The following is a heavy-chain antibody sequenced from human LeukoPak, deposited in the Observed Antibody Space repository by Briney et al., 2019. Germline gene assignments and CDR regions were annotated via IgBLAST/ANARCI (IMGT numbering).Heavy chain of an antibody. J-gene: IGHJ4*02. Sequence: GGSLRLSCAASGFTFSSYAVHWVRQAPGKGLEWVAVISYDGSNKYYADSVKGRFTISRDNSKNTLYLQMNSLRAEDTAVYYCARGRQLWLSNFDYWGQGTLVTVSS. CDR1: GFTFSSYA. CDR2: ISYDGSNK. V-gene: IGHV3-30*04. D-gene: IGHD5-18*01. CDR3: ARGRQLWLSNFDY.